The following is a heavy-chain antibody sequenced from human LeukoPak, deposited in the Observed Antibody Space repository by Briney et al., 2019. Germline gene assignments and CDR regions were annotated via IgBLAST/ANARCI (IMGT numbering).Heavy chain of an antibody. CDR1: GFTFSSYG. D-gene: IGHD2-15*01. CDR3: ARGGPYCSGGSCYAGEEDY. V-gene: IGHV3-33*01. Sequence: GGSLRLSCAASGFTFSSYGMHWVRQAPGKGLEWVAVIWYDGSNKYYAGSVKGRFTISRDNSKNTLYLQMNSLRAEDTAVYYCARGGPYCSGGSCYAGEEDYWGQGTLVTVSS. J-gene: IGHJ4*02. CDR2: IWYDGSNK.